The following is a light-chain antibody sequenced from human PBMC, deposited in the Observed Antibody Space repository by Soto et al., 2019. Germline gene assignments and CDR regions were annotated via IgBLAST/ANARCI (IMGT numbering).Light chain of an antibody. Sequence: DVVMTQSPLSLPVTLGQPASISCRSSQSLVHSDGNTYLNWFQQRPGQSSRRLIYKVSNRDSGVPERFSGSGSGTDFTLRISRVEAEDVGVYYCMQGTYWGTFGQGTKVEI. CDR2: KVS. CDR3: MQGTYWGT. CDR1: QSLVHSDGNTY. J-gene: IGKJ1*01. V-gene: IGKV2-30*02.